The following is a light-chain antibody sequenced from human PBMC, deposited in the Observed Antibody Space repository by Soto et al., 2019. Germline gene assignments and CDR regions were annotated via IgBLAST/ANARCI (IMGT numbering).Light chain of an antibody. J-gene: IGKJ2*01. CDR1: QSISKY. CDR3: QQSYGTPYT. CDR2: AAS. Sequence: DIQMTQSPSSLSASIGDRVTITCRASQSISKYQNWYQQKTGKAPKLLIYAASTLKSGVPSRFSGSGSATDFTLTISSLQPEDFATYYCQQSYGTPYTFGQGTKVDIK. V-gene: IGKV1-39*01.